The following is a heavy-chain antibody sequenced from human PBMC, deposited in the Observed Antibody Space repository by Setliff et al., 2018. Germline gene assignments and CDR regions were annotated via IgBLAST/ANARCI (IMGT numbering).Heavy chain of an antibody. D-gene: IGHD3-10*01. V-gene: IGHV1-69-2*01. Sequence: ASVKVSCKVSGYTFTDYYMHWVQQAPGKGLEWMGRVDPEDGHTKYAEKFQGRITISADMSLDIAHMELGSLTSEDTAVYYCTTGLRHGVPYFDLWGQGTLVTVSS. CDR1: GYTFTDYY. J-gene: IGHJ4*02. CDR3: TTGLRHGVPYFDL. CDR2: VDPEDGHT.